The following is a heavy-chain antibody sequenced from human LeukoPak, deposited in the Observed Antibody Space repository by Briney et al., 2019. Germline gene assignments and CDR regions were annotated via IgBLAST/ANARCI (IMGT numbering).Heavy chain of an antibody. CDR2: IYYTGST. Sequence: PSETLSLTCSVSGGSITSGGYYWAWIRQPPGKGLEWIGSIYYTGSTYYNPSLKSRVTISLDTSKNQFSLKLSSVTAADTAVYYCAGKFYAGGGNWFDPWGQGTLVTVSS. CDR1: GGSITSGGYY. V-gene: IGHV4-39*07. CDR3: AGKFYAGGGNWFDP. J-gene: IGHJ5*02. D-gene: IGHD2/OR15-2a*01.